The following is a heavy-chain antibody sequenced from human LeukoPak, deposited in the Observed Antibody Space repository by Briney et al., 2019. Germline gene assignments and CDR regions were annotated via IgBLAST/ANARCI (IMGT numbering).Heavy chain of an antibody. D-gene: IGHD3-3*01. CDR1: GFAFSSYG. CDR2: IYSGGST. J-gene: IGHJ6*02. CDR3: AREGLEYYDFWSGSVYGMDV. Sequence: PGRSLRLSCAASGFAFSSYGMHWVRQAPGKGLEWVSVIYSGGSTYYADSVKGRFTISRDNSKNTLYLQMNSLRAEDTAVYYCAREGLEYYDFWSGSVYGMDVWGQGTTVTVSS. V-gene: IGHV3-53*01.